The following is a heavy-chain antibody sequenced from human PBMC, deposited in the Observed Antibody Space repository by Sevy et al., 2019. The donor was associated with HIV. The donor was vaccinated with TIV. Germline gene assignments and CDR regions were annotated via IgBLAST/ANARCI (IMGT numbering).Heavy chain of an antibody. CDR2: IYIGGNT. J-gene: IGHJ3*02. D-gene: IGHD2-15*01. CDR3: ARGLSGYYSGAFDI. CDR1: GFTVSSNY. V-gene: IGHV3-53*01. Sequence: GGSLRLSCAASGFTVSSNYMTWVRQAPGKGLEWVSVIYIGGNTYCADSVKGRFTLSRDISKNTLYLQMNSLRAEDTAEYYCARGLSGYYSGAFDIWGQGTMVTVSS.